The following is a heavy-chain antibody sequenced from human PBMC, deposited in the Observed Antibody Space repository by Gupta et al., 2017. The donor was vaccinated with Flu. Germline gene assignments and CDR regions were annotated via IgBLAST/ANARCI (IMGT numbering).Heavy chain of an antibody. CDR2: INQDGSTK. Sequence: EETLVDSGGGLVQPGGSLRLSCAASGFTVSDYGMNWFSQAQGKGLEWVANINQDGSTKNYVDSLKGRFTVSRDNAKNSLYLQMDSLRAEDTAVYFCARNRGWEQFDYWGQGTLVTVSS. D-gene: IGHD5-24*01. V-gene: IGHV3-7*01. CDR3: ARNRGWEQFDY. CDR1: GFTVSDYG. J-gene: IGHJ4*02.